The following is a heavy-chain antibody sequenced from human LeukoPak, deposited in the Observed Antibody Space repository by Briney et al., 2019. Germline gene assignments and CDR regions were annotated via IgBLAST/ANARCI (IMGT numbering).Heavy chain of an antibody. D-gene: IGHD6-6*01. V-gene: IGHV4-31*02. J-gene: IGHJ4*02. Sequence: SWIRQHPGKGLEWIGHLYYSGPSFYNPSLTSRVTISVDTSKNQFSLKLTSVNDADTSVYYCARIERSSYSLGFDYWGQGTLVTVSS. CDR2: LYYSGPS. CDR3: ARIERSSYSLGFDY.